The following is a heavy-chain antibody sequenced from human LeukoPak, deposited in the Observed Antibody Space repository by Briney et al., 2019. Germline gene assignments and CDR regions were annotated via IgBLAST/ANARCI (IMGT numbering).Heavy chain of an antibody. Sequence: ASVKVSCKASGGTFSSYAISWVRQAPGQGLEWMGWISAYNGNTNYAQKLQGRVTMTTDTSTSTAYMELRSLRSDDTAVYYCARGNKALLWFGELLYAPEWWFDPWGQGTLVTVSS. CDR2: ISAYNGNT. D-gene: IGHD3-10*01. V-gene: IGHV1-18*01. CDR3: ARGNKALLWFGELLYAPEWWFDP. J-gene: IGHJ5*02. CDR1: GGTFSSYA.